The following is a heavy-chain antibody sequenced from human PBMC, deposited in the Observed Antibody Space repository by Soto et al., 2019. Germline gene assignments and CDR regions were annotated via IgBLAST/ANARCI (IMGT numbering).Heavy chain of an antibody. Sequence: SGPTLVKPTQTLTLTCTFSGFSLSTSGVGVGWIRQPPGKALEWLALIYWDDDKRYSPSLKSRLTITKDTSKNQVVLTMTNMDPVDTATYYCAHTPLVYGSGSYYYFDYWGQGTLVTVSS. CDR1: GFSLSTSGVG. J-gene: IGHJ4*02. CDR3: AHTPLVYGSGSYYYFDY. D-gene: IGHD3-10*01. V-gene: IGHV2-5*02. CDR2: IYWDDDK.